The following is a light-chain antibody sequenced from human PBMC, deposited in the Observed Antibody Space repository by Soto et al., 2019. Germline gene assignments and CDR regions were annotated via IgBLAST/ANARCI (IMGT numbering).Light chain of an antibody. CDR3: QQYNKWPLS. CDR2: DAS. J-gene: IGKJ4*01. V-gene: IGKV3-15*01. Sequence: EIVMTQSPDILSVSPGERATLSCRASQSIRGNLAWYQQKPGQAPRLLIYDASTGATGIPDRFSASGSGTEFTLTISSLXXXXXXXXYCQQYNKWPLSFGGGTKVELK. CDR1: QSIRGN.